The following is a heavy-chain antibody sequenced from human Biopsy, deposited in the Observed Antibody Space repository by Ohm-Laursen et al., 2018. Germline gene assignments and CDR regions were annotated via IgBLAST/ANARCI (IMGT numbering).Heavy chain of an antibody. V-gene: IGHV1-46*01. D-gene: IGHD3-10*01. CDR1: GYTFTNYY. J-gene: IGHJ4*02. CDR3: AADSGSGSHFRFDY. Sequence: LVKVSCKASGYTFTNYYMHWVRQAPGQGLEWMGIINPSGSDATYAQKFQGRVTMTRDTSTSTAYMDLSSLRSEDTAVYYCAADSGSGSHFRFDYWGQGALVSVSS. CDR2: INPSGSDA.